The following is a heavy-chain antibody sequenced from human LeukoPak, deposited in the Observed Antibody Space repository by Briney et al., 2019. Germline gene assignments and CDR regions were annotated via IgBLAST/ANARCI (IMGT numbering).Heavy chain of an antibody. CDR1: GYTFTDYY. Sequence: ASVKVSCKVSGYTFTDYYMHWVQQAPGKGLEWMGLVDPEDGETIYAEKFQGRVTITADTSTDTAYMEPSSLRSEDTAVYYCATSRPGDPDAFDIWGQGTMVTVSS. J-gene: IGHJ3*02. D-gene: IGHD4-17*01. V-gene: IGHV1-69-2*01. CDR2: VDPEDGET. CDR3: ATSRPGDPDAFDI.